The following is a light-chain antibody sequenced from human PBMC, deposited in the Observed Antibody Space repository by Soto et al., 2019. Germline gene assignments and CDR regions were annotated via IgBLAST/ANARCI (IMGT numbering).Light chain of an antibody. CDR2: GAS. J-gene: IGKJ5*01. V-gene: IGKV3-11*01. Sequence: EIVMTQSPATLSVSPGERATLSCRASQSVSRYLAWFKQKPGQTPRLLIYGASNRATGIPDRVSGSGSGTDFTLTISTLEPEDFEVYYCQQRINWPITFGQGTRLEIK. CDR3: QQRINWPIT. CDR1: QSVSRY.